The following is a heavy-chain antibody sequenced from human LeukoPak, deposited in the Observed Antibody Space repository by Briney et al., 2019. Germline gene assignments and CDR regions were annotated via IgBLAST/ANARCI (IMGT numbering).Heavy chain of an antibody. CDR1: GGSFSGYY. D-gene: IGHD5-18*01. CDR2: INHSGST. V-gene: IGHV4-34*01. CDR3: ARERIQLWLDY. Sequence: SETLPLTCAVYGGSFSGYYWSWIRQPPGKGLEWIGEINHSGSTNYNPSLKSRVTISVDTSKNQFSLKLSSVTAADTAVYYCARERIQLWLDYWGQGTLVTVSS. J-gene: IGHJ4*02.